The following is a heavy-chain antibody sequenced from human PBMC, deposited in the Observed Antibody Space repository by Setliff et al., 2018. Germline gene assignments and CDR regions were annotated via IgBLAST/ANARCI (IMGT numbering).Heavy chain of an antibody. CDR3: ARQTADTFHYYYMDV. D-gene: IGHD6-19*01. CDR2: VHYSGDT. J-gene: IGHJ6*03. V-gene: IGHV4-39*01. CDR1: GTSIISDSYY. Sequence: SETLSLTCTVSGTSIISDSYYWGWIRQPPGKGLEWIGTVHYSGDTYYNPSLESRITISVDTSKNQFSLSLSSVTAADTAVYYCARQTADTFHYYYMDVWGKGTTVTVSS.